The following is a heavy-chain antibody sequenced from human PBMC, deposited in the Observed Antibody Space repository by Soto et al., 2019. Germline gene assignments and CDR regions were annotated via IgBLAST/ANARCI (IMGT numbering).Heavy chain of an antibody. CDR2: VSGSGDTK. CDR3: ARDRDEILTGYHDY. CDR1: GFAFNTYA. J-gene: IGHJ4*02. V-gene: IGHV3-23*01. Sequence: EVQLLESGGGLVQPGGSLRLSCAASGFAFNTYAMSWVRQAPGKGLQWVSGVSGSGDTKYYAESVKGRFTISRDNSKNTLYLQMNSLRADDTAVYYCARDRDEILTGYHDYWGQGTEVTVST. D-gene: IGHD3-9*01.